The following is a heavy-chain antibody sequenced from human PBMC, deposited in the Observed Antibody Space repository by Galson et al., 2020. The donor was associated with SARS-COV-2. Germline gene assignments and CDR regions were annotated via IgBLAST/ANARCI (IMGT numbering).Heavy chain of an antibody. CDR1: GGSISGYY. D-gene: IGHD1-1*01. CDR3: ARQFMEYPSNWFDP. V-gene: IGHV4-59*08. J-gene: IGHJ5*02. Sequence: ETSETLSLTCTVSGGSISGYYWSWIRQPPGKGLEWIGFIYYTGSTNYNPSLKSRVTISVDTSKNQFSLKLSSVTAADTAVYYCARQFMEYPSNWFDPWGHGTLVTVSS. CDR2: IYYTGST.